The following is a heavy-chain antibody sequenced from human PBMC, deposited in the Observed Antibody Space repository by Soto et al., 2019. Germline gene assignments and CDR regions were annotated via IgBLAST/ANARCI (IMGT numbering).Heavy chain of an antibody. J-gene: IGHJ4*02. Sequence: QVQLVESGGGVVQPGRSLRLSCAASGFTFSSYGMHWVRQAPGTGLEWVAVISYDGSNKYYADSVKGLFTISRDNSKNTLYLKMNSLRAEDTAVYYCAKDGRLGELSSRPYYFDYWGQGTLVTVSS. CDR1: GFTFSSYG. CDR3: AKDGRLGELSSRPYYFDY. V-gene: IGHV3-30*18. D-gene: IGHD3-16*02. CDR2: ISYDGSNK.